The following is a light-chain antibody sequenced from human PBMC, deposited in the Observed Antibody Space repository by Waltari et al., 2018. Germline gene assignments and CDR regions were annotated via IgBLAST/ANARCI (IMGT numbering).Light chain of an antibody. Sequence: EIVMTQSPATLSVSPGERATLSCRASQSVSRNLAWYKHKPGQAPRLLIYGASAGATGVRARFSGSGSGTEFTLTISSLQSEDFAVYYCQQYNNWPPYTFGQGTKLELK. CDR2: GAS. J-gene: IGKJ2*01. CDR1: QSVSRN. CDR3: QQYNNWPPYT. V-gene: IGKV3-15*01.